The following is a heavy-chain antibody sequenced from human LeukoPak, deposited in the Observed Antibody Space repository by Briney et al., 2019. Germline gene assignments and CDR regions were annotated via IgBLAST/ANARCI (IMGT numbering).Heavy chain of an antibody. V-gene: IGHV3-30*02. CDR1: GFTFSSFA. D-gene: IGHD6-13*01. Sequence: GGSLRLSCAASGFTFSSFAMSWVRQAPGKGLEWVAFIRYDGSNKYYADSVKGRFTISRDNSKNTLYLQMNSLRAEDTAVYYCAKDSSSWYDYWGQGTLVTVSS. J-gene: IGHJ4*02. CDR3: AKDSSSWYDY. CDR2: IRYDGSNK.